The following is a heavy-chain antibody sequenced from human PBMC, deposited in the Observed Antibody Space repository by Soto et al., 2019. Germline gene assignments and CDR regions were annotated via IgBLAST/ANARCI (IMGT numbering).Heavy chain of an antibody. V-gene: IGHV3-23*01. D-gene: IGHD3-9*01. Sequence: EVQLLESGGGLVQPGGSLRLSCAASGFTFSSYAMSWVRQAPGKGLEWVSAISGSGGSTYYADSVKGRFTISRDNSKNTLYLQMNSLRAEDTAVYYCAKDLGGTGCSSGAFDIWGQGTMVTVSS. CDR2: ISGSGGST. CDR1: GFTFSSYA. J-gene: IGHJ3*02. CDR3: AKDLGGTGCSSGAFDI.